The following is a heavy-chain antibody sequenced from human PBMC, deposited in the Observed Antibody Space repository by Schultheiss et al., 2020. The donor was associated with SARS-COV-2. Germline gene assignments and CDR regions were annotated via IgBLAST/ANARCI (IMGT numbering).Heavy chain of an antibody. D-gene: IGHD6-19*01. CDR1: GGTFSSYA. Sequence: SVKVSCKASGGTFSSYAVSWVRQAPGQGLEWMGRIIPILGIANYAQKFQGRVTITADESTSTAYMELSSLRSEDTAVYYCARWYSSSFVAVDNAFDIWGQGTMVTVSS. V-gene: IGHV1-69*04. CDR3: ARWYSSSFVAVDNAFDI. CDR2: IIPILGIA. J-gene: IGHJ3*02.